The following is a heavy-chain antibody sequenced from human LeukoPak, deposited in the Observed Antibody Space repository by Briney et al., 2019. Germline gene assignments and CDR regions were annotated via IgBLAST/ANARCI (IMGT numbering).Heavy chain of an antibody. J-gene: IGHJ4*02. CDR3: ARGAYSTVY. D-gene: IGHD6-13*01. CDR1: GFTFSSFW. CDR2: IKQDGSEE. Sequence: GGSLRLSCAASGFTFSSFWMTWGRQAPGKGLEWVANIKQDGSEEYYVDSVKGRFTISRDNAKNSLYLQMNSLRGEDTAEYYCARGAYSTVYWGQGTLVTVSS. V-gene: IGHV3-7*04.